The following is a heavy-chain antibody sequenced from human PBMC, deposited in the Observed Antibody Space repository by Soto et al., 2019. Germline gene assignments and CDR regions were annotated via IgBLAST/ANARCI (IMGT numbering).Heavy chain of an antibody. J-gene: IGHJ4*02. CDR3: ARDPHYDSSGYYYDY. V-gene: IGHV3-30-3*01. Sequence: QVQLVESGGGVVQPGRSLRLSCAASGFTFSSYAMHWVRQAPGKGLEWVAVISYDGSNKYYADSVKGRFTISRDNSKNTLYLQINSLRAEDTAVYYCARDPHYDSSGYYYDYWGQGTLVTVSS. CDR2: ISYDGSNK. CDR1: GFTFSSYA. D-gene: IGHD3-22*01.